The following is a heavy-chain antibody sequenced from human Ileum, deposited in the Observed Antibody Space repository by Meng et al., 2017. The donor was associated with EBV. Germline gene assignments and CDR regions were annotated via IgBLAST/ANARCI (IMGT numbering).Heavy chain of an antibody. CDR1: GFSLTTSGVG. CDR2: IYWDNDR. Sequence: ITLRESGPTVEKPPETLTLICTFSGFSLTTSGVGVGWIRQPPGKAPECLAIIYWDNDRRYNPSLKTRLAISKDTSKNQVVLTMTNMGPVDTAIYYCAHRLSGSTWDGGYFDYWGQGILVTVSS. V-gene: IGHV2-5*02. D-gene: IGHD6-13*01. J-gene: IGHJ4*02. CDR3: AHRLSGSTWDGGYFDY.